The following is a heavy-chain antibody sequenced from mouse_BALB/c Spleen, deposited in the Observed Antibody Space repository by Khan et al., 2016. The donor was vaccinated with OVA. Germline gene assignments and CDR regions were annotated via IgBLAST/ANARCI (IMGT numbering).Heavy chain of an antibody. CDR3: ARVNYGSRDYFDY. J-gene: IGHJ2*01. Sequence: QIQLVQSGAELMKPGASVKISCKATGYTFSSYWLEWVKQRPGHGLKWIGEILPGSGSSNYNEKFKGKATFTADISSKTTYMQLSSLTSEDSAVYYCARVNYGSRDYFDYWGQGTTPTVSS. CDR2: ILPGSGSS. D-gene: IGHD1-1*01. V-gene: IGHV1-9*01. CDR1: GYTFSSYW.